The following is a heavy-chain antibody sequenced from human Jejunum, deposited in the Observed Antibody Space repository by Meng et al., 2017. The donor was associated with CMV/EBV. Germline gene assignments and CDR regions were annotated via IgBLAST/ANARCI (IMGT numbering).Heavy chain of an antibody. D-gene: IGHD4-11*01. CDR1: GFSLTTSGVG. V-gene: IGHV2-5*02. J-gene: IGHJ4*02. Sequence: QITLQDSGPTLLKPTQTLTLTCTFSGFSLTTSGVGVGSIRQPPGKALEWLALIYWDDDKRYSPSLKSRLAITKDTSKNQVVLTMTNLDPVDTAIYYCAHRPTTGWFFDYWGQGTLVTVSS. CDR2: IYWDDDK. CDR3: AHRPTTGWFFDY.